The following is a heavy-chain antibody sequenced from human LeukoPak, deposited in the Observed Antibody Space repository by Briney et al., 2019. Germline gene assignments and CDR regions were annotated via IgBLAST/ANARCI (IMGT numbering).Heavy chain of an antibody. CDR1: GFTLSSYW. J-gene: IGHJ4*02. CDR3: ARDAVGATGRFDY. D-gene: IGHD1-26*01. V-gene: IGHV3-74*01. Sequence: PGGSLRLSCAASGFTLSSYWMHWVRQAPGKGLVWVSRINSDETDTTYADSVKGRFTISRDNAKNTLYLQMNSLRAEDTAVYYCARDAVGATGRFDYWGQGTLVTVSS. CDR2: INSDETDT.